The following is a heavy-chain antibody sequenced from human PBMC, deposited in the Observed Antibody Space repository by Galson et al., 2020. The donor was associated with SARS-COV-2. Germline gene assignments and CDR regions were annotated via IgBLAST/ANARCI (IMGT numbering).Heavy chain of an antibody. D-gene: IGHD3-10*01. CDR2: IYHSGST. J-gene: IGHJ3*01. CDR3: ARPLWLGTEAFDV. V-gene: IGHV4-38-2*01. CDR1: GYSINNDYY. Sequence: SETLSLTCAVSGYSINNDYYWGWIRQPPGKGLEWIGSIYHSGSTYYNPSLKSRVTISLDTSKNQFSLKLSSVTAADTAVYYCARPLWLGTEAFDVWGQGTMVTVSS.